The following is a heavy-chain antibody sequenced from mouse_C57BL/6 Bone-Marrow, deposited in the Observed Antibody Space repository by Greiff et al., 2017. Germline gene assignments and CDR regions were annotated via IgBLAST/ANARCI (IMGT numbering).Heavy chain of an antibody. CDR3: ARWTGTLYYFDY. Sequence: QVHVKQPGAELVMPGASVKLSCKASGYTFTSYWMHWVKQRPGQGLEWIGEIDPSDSYTNYNQKFKGKSTLTVDKSSSTAYMQLSSLTSEDSAVYYCARWTGTLYYFDYWGQGTTLTVSS. V-gene: IGHV1-69*01. D-gene: IGHD4-1*01. CDR2: IDPSDSYT. J-gene: IGHJ2*01. CDR1: GYTFTSYW.